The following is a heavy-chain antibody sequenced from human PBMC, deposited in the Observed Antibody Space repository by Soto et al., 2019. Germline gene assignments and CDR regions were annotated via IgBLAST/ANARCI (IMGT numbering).Heavy chain of an antibody. V-gene: IGHV4-30-4*01. Sequence: PSETLSLTCTVSGGSISSGDYYWSWIRKPPGKGLEWIGYIYYSGSTYYNPSLKSRVTISVDTSKNQFSLKLSSVTAADTAVYYCARDRIAAAGTGSNYYYYYGMDVWGQGTTVTVS. J-gene: IGHJ6*02. CDR2: IYYSGST. CDR1: GGSISSGDYY. D-gene: IGHD6-13*01. CDR3: ARDRIAAAGTGSNYYYYYGMDV.